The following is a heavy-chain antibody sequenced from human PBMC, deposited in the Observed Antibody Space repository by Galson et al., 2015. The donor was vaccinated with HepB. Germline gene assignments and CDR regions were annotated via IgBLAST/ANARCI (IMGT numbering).Heavy chain of an antibody. CDR2: ISYDGSNK. Sequence: SLRLSCAASGFTFSSYAMHWVRQAPGKGLEWVAVISYDGSNKYYANSVKGRFTISRDNSKNTLYLQMNSLRAEDTAVYYCARLYPSQVVTSYNDAFDIWGQGTMVTVSS. CDR1: GFTFSSYA. V-gene: IGHV3-30-3*01. CDR3: ARLYPSQVVTSYNDAFDI. D-gene: IGHD3-22*01. J-gene: IGHJ3*02.